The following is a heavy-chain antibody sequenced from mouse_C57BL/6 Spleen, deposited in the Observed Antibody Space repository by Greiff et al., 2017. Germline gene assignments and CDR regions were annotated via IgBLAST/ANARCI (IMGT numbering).Heavy chain of an antibody. CDR1: GYTFTSYW. J-gene: IGHJ1*03. D-gene: IGHD1-1*01. CDR3: ARVGTYYGSSYGSFDV. Sequence: QVQLQQPGTELVKPGASVKLSCKASGYTFTSYWMHWVKQRPGQGLEWIGNINPSNGGTNYNEKFKSKATLTVDKSSSTAYMQLSGLTSEDSAVYYCARVGTYYGSSYGSFDVWGTGTTVTVSS. V-gene: IGHV1-53*01. CDR2: INPSNGGT.